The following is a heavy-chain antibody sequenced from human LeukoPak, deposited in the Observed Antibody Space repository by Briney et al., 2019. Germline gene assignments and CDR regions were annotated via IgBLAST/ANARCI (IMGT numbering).Heavy chain of an antibody. CDR3: AREIAATPDYYYGMDV. J-gene: IGHJ6*02. CDR2: ISSDGTST. D-gene: IGHD2-15*01. V-gene: IGHV3-74*01. Sequence: GGSLRLSCAASGFTFRSYGMHWVRQAPGKGLVWVSRISSDGTSTTYADSVKGRFTISRDNSKNTLYLQMNSLRAEDTAVYYCAREIAATPDYYYGMDVWGQGTTVTVSS. CDR1: GFTFRSYG.